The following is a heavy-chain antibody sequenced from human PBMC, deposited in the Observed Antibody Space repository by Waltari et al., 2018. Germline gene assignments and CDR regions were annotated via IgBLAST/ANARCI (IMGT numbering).Heavy chain of an antibody. J-gene: IGHJ4*02. CDR1: GGPISSSSYY. CDR2: IYYSGST. D-gene: IGHD6-13*01. Sequence: QLQLQESGPGLVKPSETLSLTCTVSGGPISSSSYYWGWIRQPPGKGLEWIGSIYYSGSTYYNPSLKSRVTISVDTSKNQFSLKLSSVTAADTAVYYCARDRIAAAGTGGVQQIDYWGQGTLVTVSS. V-gene: IGHV4-39*07. CDR3: ARDRIAAAGTGGVQQIDY.